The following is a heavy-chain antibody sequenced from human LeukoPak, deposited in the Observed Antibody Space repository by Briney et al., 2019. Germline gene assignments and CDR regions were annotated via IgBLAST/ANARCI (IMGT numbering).Heavy chain of an antibody. Sequence: ASVKVSCKASGGTFSSYAISWVRQAPGQGLEWMGWISAYNGNTNYAQKLQGRVTMTTDTSTSTAYMELRSLRSDDTAVYYCALTAATRFDYWGQGTLVTVSS. J-gene: IGHJ4*02. CDR2: ISAYNGNT. D-gene: IGHD2-15*01. V-gene: IGHV1-18*01. CDR3: ALTAATRFDY. CDR1: GGTFSSYA.